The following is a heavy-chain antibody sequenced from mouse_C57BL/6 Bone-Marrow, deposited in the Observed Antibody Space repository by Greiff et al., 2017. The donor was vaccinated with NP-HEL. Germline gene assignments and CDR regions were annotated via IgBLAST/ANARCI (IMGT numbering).Heavy chain of an antibody. CDR2: ISSGSSTI. D-gene: IGHD2-5*01. Sequence: EVMLVESGGGLVKPGGSLKLSCAASGFTFSDYGMHWVRQAPEKGLEWVAYISSGSSTIYYADTVKGRFTLSRDNAKNTLFLQMTSLRSEDTAMYYCARGSNYWYFDVWGTGTTVTVSS. V-gene: IGHV5-17*01. CDR3: ARGSNYWYFDV. J-gene: IGHJ1*03. CDR1: GFTFSDYG.